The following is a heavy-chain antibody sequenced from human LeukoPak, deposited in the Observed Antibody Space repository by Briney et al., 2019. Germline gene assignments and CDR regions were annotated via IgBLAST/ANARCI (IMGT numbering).Heavy chain of an antibody. CDR1: GGSMSRSSDY. CDR3: ARSNSWPVGWFDP. D-gene: IGHD2-21*01. V-gene: IGHV4-39*01. CDR2: VYYTGSA. J-gene: IGHJ5*02. Sequence: SETPSLTCSVSGGSMSRSSDYWAWIRQPPGKGLEWIGSVYYTGSANYNPSFRSRVTVSIDTSKNQFSLKVTSVTAADTAIYYCARSNSWPVGWFDPWGQGILVTVSS.